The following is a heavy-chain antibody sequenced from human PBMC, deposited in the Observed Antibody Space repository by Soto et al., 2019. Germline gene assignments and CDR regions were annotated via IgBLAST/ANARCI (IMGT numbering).Heavy chain of an antibody. V-gene: IGHV1-18*01. Sequence: QVHLVQSGAEVKKPGASVKVSCQGSGYAFTTYGITWVRQAPGQGLEWMGWISAHNGNTNYAQKLQGRVTVTRDTSTSTAYMELRGLRYDDTAVYSCARVRYGDYWGQGALVTVSS. CDR1: GYAFTTYG. CDR2: ISAHNGNT. CDR3: ARVRYGDY. J-gene: IGHJ4*02. D-gene: IGHD1-1*01.